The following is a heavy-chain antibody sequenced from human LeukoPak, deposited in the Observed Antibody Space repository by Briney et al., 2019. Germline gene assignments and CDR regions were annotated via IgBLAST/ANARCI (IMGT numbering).Heavy chain of an antibody. CDR2: ISGDGTT. D-gene: IGHD2-2*01. CDR3: ARDVPPYGTSPWGLDV. Sequence: GGSLRLSCAASGFTVSGNYISWVRQAPGRGLEWVSLISGDGTTYYADPVKGRFTISRDNSKNTVYLQMNSLRAEDTAVYYCARDVPPYGTSPWGLDVWGQGTTVTVSS. J-gene: IGHJ6*02. CDR1: GFTVSGNY. V-gene: IGHV3-66*01.